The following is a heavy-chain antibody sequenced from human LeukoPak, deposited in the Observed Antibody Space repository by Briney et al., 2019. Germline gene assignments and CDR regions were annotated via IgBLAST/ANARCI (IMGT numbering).Heavy chain of an antibody. D-gene: IGHD1-1*01. CDR1: GFTFSNYG. Sequence: GGSLRLSCAAYGFTFSNYGMSWVRQAPGKGLEWVSTISGSGGSTYYADSVKGRFTISRDNSKNTLYLQMNSLRVEDTATYYCARIQLYHGAFDSWGQGTLVTVSS. J-gene: IGHJ4*02. CDR2: ISGSGGST. V-gene: IGHV3-23*01. CDR3: ARIQLYHGAFDS.